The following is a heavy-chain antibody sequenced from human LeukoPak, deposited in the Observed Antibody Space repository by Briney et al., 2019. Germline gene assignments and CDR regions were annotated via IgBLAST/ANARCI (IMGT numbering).Heavy chain of an antibody. D-gene: IGHD3-10*01. V-gene: IGHV3-23*01. CDR2: ISGSDGST. CDR3: AKPLMRDRWFGES. CDR1: GFTFSSYA. Sequence: GGSLRLSCAASGFTFSSYAMSWVRQAPGKGLEWVSGISGSDGSTNYADSVKGRFAISRDTSRKTLYLQMNSLRLEDTGLYYCAKPLMRDRWFGESWGQGTLVTVSS. J-gene: IGHJ5*02.